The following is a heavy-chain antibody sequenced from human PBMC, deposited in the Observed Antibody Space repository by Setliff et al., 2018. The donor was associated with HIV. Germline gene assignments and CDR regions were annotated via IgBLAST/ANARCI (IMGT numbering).Heavy chain of an antibody. D-gene: IGHD1-26*01. Sequence: SEPLSLTCAVSGVSVNNEDDYWGWIRQPPGKGLEWIAIIHQSGTAHKRPSLKSRVTISIDTSENLFSLKLSGVTAADTAIYYCARQVGEGKWYLDSWGHGTLVTVS. J-gene: IGHJ4*01. CDR2: IHQSGTA. CDR1: GVSVNNEDDY. V-gene: IGHV4-39*01. CDR3: ARQVGEGKWYLDS.